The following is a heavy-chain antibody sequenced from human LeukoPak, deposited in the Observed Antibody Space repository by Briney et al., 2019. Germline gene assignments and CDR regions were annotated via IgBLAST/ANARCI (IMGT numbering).Heavy chain of an antibody. CDR2: ISGSGGST. J-gene: IGHJ4*02. CDR3: AKIYYDSSLPPGY. Sequence: GGSLRLSCAASGFTFSSYAMSWVRQAPGKGLEWVSAISGSGGSTYYADSVKSRFTISRDNSKNTLYLQMNSLRAEDTAVYYCAKIYYDSSLPPGYWGQGTLVTVSS. D-gene: IGHD3-22*01. V-gene: IGHV3-23*01. CDR1: GFTFSSYA.